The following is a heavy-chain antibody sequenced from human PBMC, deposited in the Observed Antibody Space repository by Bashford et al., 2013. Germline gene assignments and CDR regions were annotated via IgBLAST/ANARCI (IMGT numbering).Heavy chain of an antibody. D-gene: IGHD1-26*01. CDR2: IYYSGIT. J-gene: IGHJ4*02. V-gene: IGHV4-31*11. CDR1: GGSVSSGAYY. Sequence: SETLSLTCAVYGGSVSSGAYYWSWIRQLPGKGLEWIGYIYYSGITNYNPSLKSRVTISLDTSKNQFSLKLSSVTAADTAVYYCARGSYSGSYKPLSRGYYFDYWGQGTPGHRSPQ. CDR3: ARGSYSGSYKPLSRGYYFDY.